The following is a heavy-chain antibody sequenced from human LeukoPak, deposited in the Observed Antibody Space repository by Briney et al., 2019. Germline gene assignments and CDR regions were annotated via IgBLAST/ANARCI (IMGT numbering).Heavy chain of an antibody. J-gene: IGHJ2*01. Sequence: SETLSLTCTVSGGSISSGSYYWSWIRQPAGKGLEWIGRIYTSGSTNYNPSLKSRVTISVDTSKNQFSLKLSSVTAADTAVYYCARDSGYYDSSGYIRYFDLWGRGTLVTVSS. V-gene: IGHV4-61*02. CDR3: ARDSGYYDSSGYIRYFDL. CDR2: IYTSGST. CDR1: GGSISSGSYY. D-gene: IGHD3-22*01.